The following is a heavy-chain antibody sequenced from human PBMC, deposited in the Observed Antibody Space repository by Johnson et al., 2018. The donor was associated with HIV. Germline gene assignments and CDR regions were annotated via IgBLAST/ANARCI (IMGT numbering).Heavy chain of an antibody. CDR3: AKAGCSTSCYDHDAFDI. D-gene: IGHD2-2*01. V-gene: IGHV3-30*02. Sequence: VQLVESGGGLVKPGGSLRLSCAASGFTFSDYYMSWIRQAPGKGLAWVAFIRYDGSNKYCADSVKGRFTISRDNSKNTLYLQMNSLRAEDTAVYYCAKAGCSTSCYDHDAFDIWGQGTMVTVSS. CDR1: GFTFSDYY. J-gene: IGHJ3*02. CDR2: IRYDGSNK.